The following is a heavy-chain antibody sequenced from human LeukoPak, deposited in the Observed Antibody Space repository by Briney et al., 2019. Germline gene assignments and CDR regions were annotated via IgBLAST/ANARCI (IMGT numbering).Heavy chain of an antibody. CDR2: INHSGST. J-gene: IGHJ4*02. D-gene: IGHD2/OR15-2a*01. CDR1: GGSFSGYY. Sequence: SETLSLTCAVYGGSFSGYYWSWIRQPPGKGLEWIGEINHSGSTNYNPSLKSRVTIPVDTSKNQFSLKLSSVTAADTAVYYCAGHHPRNTVDFWGQGTLVTVSS. CDR3: AGHHPRNTVDF. V-gene: IGHV4-34*01.